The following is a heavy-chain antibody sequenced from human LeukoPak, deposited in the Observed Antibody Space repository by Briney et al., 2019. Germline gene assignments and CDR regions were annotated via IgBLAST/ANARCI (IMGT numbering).Heavy chain of an antibody. D-gene: IGHD5-24*01. Sequence: GGSLRLSCAASGFAVSSNYMSWVRQAPGKGLEWVSVISSGGSTYYAASVKGRFTISRDNSENTLYLQMKSLRAEDTAVYYCARGDGYNFFDYWGQGTLVTVSS. V-gene: IGHV3-53*01. CDR1: GFAVSSNY. CDR3: ARGDGYNFFDY. J-gene: IGHJ4*02. CDR2: ISSGGST.